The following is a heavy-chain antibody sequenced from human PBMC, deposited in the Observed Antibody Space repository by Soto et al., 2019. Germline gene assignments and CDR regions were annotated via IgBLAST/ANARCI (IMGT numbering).Heavy chain of an antibody. CDR1: GGSISSSCYY. V-gene: IGHV4-39*01. CDR2: IYYSGST. CDR3: ASPKIAFYNWFDP. Sequence: SETLSLPWTVAGGSISSSCYYWGWIRQPPGKGLEWIGSIYYSGSTYYNPSLKSRVTISVDTSKNQFSLKLSSVTAADTAVYYCASPKIAFYNWFDPWGQGTLVTVSS. J-gene: IGHJ5*02. D-gene: IGHD3-3*02.